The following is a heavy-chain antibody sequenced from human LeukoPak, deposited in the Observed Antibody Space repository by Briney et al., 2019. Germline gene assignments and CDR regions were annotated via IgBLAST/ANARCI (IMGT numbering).Heavy chain of an antibody. CDR1: GYTFTSYA. J-gene: IGHJ4*02. CDR2: INAGNGNT. V-gene: IGHV1-3*01. D-gene: IGHD6-13*01. CDR3: ARGGYSSSQSDY. Sequence: ASVKVSCKASGYTFTSYAMHWVRQAPGQRLEWMGWINAGNGNTKYSQKFLGRVTITRDTSASTAYMELSSLRSEDTAVYYCARGGYSSSQSDYWGQGTLVTVSS.